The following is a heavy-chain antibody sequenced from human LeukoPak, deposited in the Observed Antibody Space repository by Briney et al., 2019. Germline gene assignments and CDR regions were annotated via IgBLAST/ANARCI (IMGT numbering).Heavy chain of an antibody. J-gene: IGHJ4*02. CDR2: VSYDGSHK. CDR1: AFTFSRYA. CDR3: AKDLRYCRGARCYWPDGVFDY. D-gene: IGHD2-15*01. Sequence: QSGRSLRLSCAASAFTFSRYAMHWVRQAPGKGLECVTLVSYDGSHKDYADSVKGRFTISRDNSKDTLYLQMNSLRAEDTAVYYCAKDLRYCRGARCYWPDGVFDYWGQGTLVTVSS. V-gene: IGHV3-30*04.